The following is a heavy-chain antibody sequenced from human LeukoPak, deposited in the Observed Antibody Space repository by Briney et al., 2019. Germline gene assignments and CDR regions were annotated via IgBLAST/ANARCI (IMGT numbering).Heavy chain of an antibody. J-gene: IGHJ4*02. D-gene: IGHD6-13*01. Sequence: GESLKGSCREAGESFSSHYFACVRQMAGKGLEWMGNIYPGDSESRYSPSIQGQVTISADKSISTAYLQWSSLTASDTAMYYCAMRYSSSWFFDSWGPGTLVTVSS. CDR2: IYPGDSES. CDR3: AMRYSSSWFFDS. V-gene: IGHV5-51*01. CDR1: GESFSSHY.